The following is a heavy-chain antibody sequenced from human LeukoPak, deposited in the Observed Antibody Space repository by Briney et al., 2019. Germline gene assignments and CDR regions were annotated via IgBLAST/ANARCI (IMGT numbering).Heavy chain of an antibody. J-gene: IGHJ3*02. Sequence: SETLSLTCTVSGGSISSGGYYWSWIRQHPGKGLEWIGYIYYCGSTYYNPSLKSRVTISVDTSKNQFSLKLSSVTAADTAVYYCAREYYDILTGYWGAFDIWGQGTMVTVSS. D-gene: IGHD3-9*01. CDR1: GGSISSGGYY. V-gene: IGHV4-31*03. CDR3: AREYYDILTGYWGAFDI. CDR2: IYYCGST.